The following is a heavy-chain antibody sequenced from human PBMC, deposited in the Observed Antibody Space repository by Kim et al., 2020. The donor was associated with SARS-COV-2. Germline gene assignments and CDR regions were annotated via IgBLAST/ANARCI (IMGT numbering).Heavy chain of an antibody. D-gene: IGHD3-16*01. CDR2: ITADNGNT. Sequence: ASVKVSCKASGYTFTRYAVHWVRQAPGQRPEWMGWITADNGNTKYSQKFKGRVTINRDTSASTAYMELSSLRSEDTAVYYCARGEHDYSFDIWGQGTLVTVSS. CDR3: ARGEHDYSFDI. CDR1: GYTFTRYA. V-gene: IGHV1-3*01. J-gene: IGHJ3*02.